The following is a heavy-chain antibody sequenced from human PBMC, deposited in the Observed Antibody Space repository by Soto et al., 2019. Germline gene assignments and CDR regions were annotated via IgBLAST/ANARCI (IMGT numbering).Heavy chain of an antibody. D-gene: IGHD3-16*01. CDR3: AREGLRLLDY. Sequence: SETLSLTCTVSGGSVSSGSYYGSWIRQPPGKGLEWIGYIYYSGSTNYNPSLKSRVTISVDTSKNQFSLKLSSVTAADTAVYYCAREGLRLLDYWGQGTLVTVS. CDR1: GGSVSSGSYY. J-gene: IGHJ4*02. CDR2: IYYSGST. V-gene: IGHV4-61*01.